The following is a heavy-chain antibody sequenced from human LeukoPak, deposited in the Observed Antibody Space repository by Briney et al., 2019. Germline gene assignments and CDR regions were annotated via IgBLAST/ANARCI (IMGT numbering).Heavy chain of an antibody. Sequence: SQTLSLTGAVYGESFSGYFWSWIRQPPGKGLEWIGEINHSGSTNYNPSLKSRVTISVDTPKNQFSLKLSSVTAADTAVYYCATSGGTLGPTNYFAYWGQGTLVTISS. D-gene: IGHD3-16*01. CDR2: INHSGST. CDR3: ATSGGTLGPTNYFAY. V-gene: IGHV4-34*01. J-gene: IGHJ4*02. CDR1: GESFSGYF.